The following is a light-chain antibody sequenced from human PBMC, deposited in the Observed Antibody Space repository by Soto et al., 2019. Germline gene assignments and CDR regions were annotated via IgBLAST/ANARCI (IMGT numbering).Light chain of an antibody. J-gene: IGKJ2*01. V-gene: IGKV3-20*01. Sequence: EVVLTQSPGTLSLSPGEKASLPCRASQSFSNNYLAWYQQKPGQSPTLLIFGSTDRATGIPDRFSGSGSGTDFTLTISRLEPEDFAVYYCQQYGSSPPYTFGQGTKLEIK. CDR1: QSFSNNY. CDR3: QQYGSSPPYT. CDR2: GST.